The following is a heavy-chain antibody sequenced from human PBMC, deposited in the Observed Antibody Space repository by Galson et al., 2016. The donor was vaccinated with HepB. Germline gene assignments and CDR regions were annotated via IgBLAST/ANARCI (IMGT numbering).Heavy chain of an antibody. CDR1: GFTFSTYS. J-gene: IGHJ6*02. Sequence: LRLSCAASGFTFSTYSMTWVRQAPGKGLEWVSAISGTGGRTHYADSVKGRFSISRDGSKNTLYLQLNTLRVDDTAVYYCAKSSCGGECYYRMDVWGQGTTVTVSS. V-gene: IGHV3-23*01. CDR3: AKSSCGGECYYRMDV. D-gene: IGHD2-21*01. CDR2: ISGTGGRT.